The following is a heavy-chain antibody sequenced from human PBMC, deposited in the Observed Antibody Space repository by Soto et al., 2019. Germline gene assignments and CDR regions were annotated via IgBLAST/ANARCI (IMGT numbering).Heavy chain of an antibody. V-gene: IGHV4-30-4*01. D-gene: IGHD6-19*01. CDR2: IYYSGST. Sequence: PSETLSLTCTVSGGPISSGDYYWSWIRQPPGKGLEWIGYIYYSGSTYYNPSLKSRVTISMDTSKKQFSLKLNSVTAADTAVYYCAIGPRMWLAGGGYWGQGTQVTVSS. CDR3: AIGPRMWLAGGGY. J-gene: IGHJ4*02. CDR1: GGPISSGDYY.